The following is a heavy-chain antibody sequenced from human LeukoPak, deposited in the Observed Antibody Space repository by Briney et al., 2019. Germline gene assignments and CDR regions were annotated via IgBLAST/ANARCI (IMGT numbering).Heavy chain of an antibody. Sequence: PSETLSLTGTVSGVSISRGYYYWSWIRQPPGKGLEYIGYIYYGGTYYNPSLKSRVTISVDTSKNQFSLKLSSVTAADTAVYYCARGTWSSSIDYWGQGTLVTVSS. V-gene: IGHV4-30-4*01. J-gene: IGHJ4*02. CDR1: GVSISRGYYY. D-gene: IGHD6-6*01. CDR2: IYYGGT. CDR3: ARGTWSSSIDY.